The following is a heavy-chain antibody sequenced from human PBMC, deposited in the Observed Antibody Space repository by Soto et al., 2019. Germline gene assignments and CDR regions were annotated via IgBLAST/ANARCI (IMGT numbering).Heavy chain of an antibody. CDR3: ARVDMTTFTFDY. J-gene: IGHJ4*02. D-gene: IGHD3-16*01. CDR2: INAGNGNT. V-gene: IGHV1-3*01. Sequence: ASVKVSCKASGYTFTSYAMHWVRQAPGQRLEWMGWINAGNGNTKYSQKFQGRVTITRDTSASTAYMELSSLRSEDTAVYYCARVDMTTFTFDYWGQGTLGTVSS. CDR1: GYTFTSYA.